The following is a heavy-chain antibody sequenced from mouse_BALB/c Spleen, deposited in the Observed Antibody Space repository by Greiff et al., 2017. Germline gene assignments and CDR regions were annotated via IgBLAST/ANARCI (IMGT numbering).Heavy chain of an antibody. D-gene: IGHD2-2*01. CDR2: IDPANGNT. Sequence: VQLQQSGAELVKPGASVKLSCTASGFNINDTYMHWVKQRPEQGLEWIGRIDPANGNTKYDPKFQGKATITADTSSNTAYLQLSSLTSEDTAVYYCARAGGYDWFAYWGQGTLVTVSA. CDR1: GFNINDTY. CDR3: ARAGGYDWFAY. V-gene: IGHV14-3*02. J-gene: IGHJ3*01.